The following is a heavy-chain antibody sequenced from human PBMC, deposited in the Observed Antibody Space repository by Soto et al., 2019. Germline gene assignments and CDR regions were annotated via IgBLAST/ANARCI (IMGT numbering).Heavy chain of an antibody. CDR3: ARHHSSSWSYYYYMDV. CDR1: GGSISSSNYY. CDR2: IYYSGST. V-gene: IGHV4-39*01. D-gene: IGHD6-13*01. Sequence: QLQLQESGPGLVKPSETLSLTCTVSGGSISSSNYYWGWIRQPPGKGLEWIGSIYYSGSTYYNPSLKSRVTISVDTSKNQFSLKLSSVTAADTAIYYCARHHSSSWSYYYYMDVWGKGTTVTVSS. J-gene: IGHJ6*03.